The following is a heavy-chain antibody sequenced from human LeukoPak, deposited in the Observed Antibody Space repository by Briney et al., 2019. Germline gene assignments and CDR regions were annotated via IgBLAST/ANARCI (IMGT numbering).Heavy chain of an antibody. CDR2: IYPGDSDT. CDR3: ARTDCGSGSPLDY. Sequence: GESLKISCKGSGYSSSSYCIAWVRQMPGKGLEWMGIIYPGDSDTRYSPSFQGQVTISADKSINTGYLQWTSLKASDTAMYYCARTDCGSGSPLDYWGQGTLITVSS. J-gene: IGHJ4*02. CDR1: GYSSSSYC. D-gene: IGHD3-10*01. V-gene: IGHV5-51*01.